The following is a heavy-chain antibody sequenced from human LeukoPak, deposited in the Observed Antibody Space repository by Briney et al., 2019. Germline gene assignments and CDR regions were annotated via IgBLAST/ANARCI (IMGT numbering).Heavy chain of an antibody. D-gene: IGHD1-26*01. Sequence: ASVKVSCKASGYTFTGYYIHWVRQAPGQGLEWMGWINSNSGDTNSAQKFQGRVTMTRDTSISTAYMELSRLRSDDTAVYYCARHPYSGSYHFDYWGQGTLVTVFS. CDR3: ARHPYSGSYHFDY. J-gene: IGHJ4*02. CDR1: GYTFTGYY. V-gene: IGHV1-2*02. CDR2: INSNSGDT.